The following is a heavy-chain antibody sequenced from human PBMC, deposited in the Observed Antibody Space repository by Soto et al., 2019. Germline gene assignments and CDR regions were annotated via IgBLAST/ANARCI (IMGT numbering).Heavy chain of an antibody. D-gene: IGHD3-3*01. CDR3: ARDRGDFWSGPSYGMDV. V-gene: IGHV3-74*01. J-gene: IGHJ6*02. Sequence: PGGSLRLSCAASGFTFSSYWMHWVRQAPGKGLVSVSHINSDGSTTNYPDSVKGRFTISRDNSKNTLYLQMNSLRAEDTAVYYCARDRGDFWSGPSYGMDVWGQGTTVTVS. CDR2: INSDGSTT. CDR1: GFTFSSYW.